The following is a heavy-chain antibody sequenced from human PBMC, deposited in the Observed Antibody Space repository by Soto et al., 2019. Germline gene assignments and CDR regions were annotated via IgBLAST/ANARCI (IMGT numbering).Heavy chain of an antibody. V-gene: IGHV3-53*01. CDR2: IYSGGST. Sequence: GGSLRLSCAASGFTVSSSYMSWVRQAPGKGLEWVSVIYSGGSTYYADSVKGRFTISRDNSKNTLYLQMNSLRADDTAVYYCARLVRGGVGYWGQGTLVTVSS. CDR3: ARLVRGGVGY. J-gene: IGHJ4*02. CDR1: GFTVSSSY. D-gene: IGHD2-15*01.